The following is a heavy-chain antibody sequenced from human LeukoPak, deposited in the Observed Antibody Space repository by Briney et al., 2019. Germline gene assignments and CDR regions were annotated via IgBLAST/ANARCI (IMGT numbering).Heavy chain of an antibody. Sequence: PGGSLRLSCAASGFTFSSYSMNWIRQPPGKGLEWIGYIYYSGSTNYNPSLKSRVTISVDTSKNQFSLKLSSVTAADTAVYYCARAGWSYGYFYYYYMDVWGKGTTVTVSS. CDR3: ARAGWSYGYFYYYYMDV. D-gene: IGHD5-18*01. CDR2: IYYSGST. V-gene: IGHV4-59*01. J-gene: IGHJ6*03. CDR1: GFTFSSYS.